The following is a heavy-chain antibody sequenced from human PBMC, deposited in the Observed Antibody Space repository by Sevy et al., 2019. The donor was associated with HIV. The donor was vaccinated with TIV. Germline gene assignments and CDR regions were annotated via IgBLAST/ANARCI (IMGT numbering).Heavy chain of an antibody. CDR2: ISGSGGST. Sequence: GGSLRLSCAASGFTFSSYAMSWVRQAPGKGLEWVSAISGSGGSTYYTDSVKGRFTISRDNSKNTLYLQMNSLRAEDTAVYYCAKGGWIQLWLYYWGQGTLVTVSS. CDR3: AKGGWIQLWLYY. CDR1: GFTFSSYA. J-gene: IGHJ4*02. D-gene: IGHD5-18*01. V-gene: IGHV3-23*01.